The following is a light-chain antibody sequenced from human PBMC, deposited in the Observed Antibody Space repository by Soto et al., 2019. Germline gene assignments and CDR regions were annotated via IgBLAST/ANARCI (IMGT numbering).Light chain of an antibody. V-gene: IGKV3-20*01. J-gene: IGKJ1*01. Sequence: EIVLTQSPGTLSLSPGERATLSCRASQSISSSYLAWYQQKPGQAPRLLVYGASSRATGIPDRFSGSGSGTDFNLTISKLEPEDFAQYYCQQYSSTFWTFGQGTKVEI. CDR3: QQYSSTFWT. CDR2: GAS. CDR1: QSISSSY.